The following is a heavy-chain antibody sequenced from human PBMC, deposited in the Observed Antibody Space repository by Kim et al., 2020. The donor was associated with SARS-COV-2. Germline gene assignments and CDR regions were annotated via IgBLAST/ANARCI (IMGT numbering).Heavy chain of an antibody. Sequence: YYADSVKGRFTISRDNAKNSLYLQMNSLRAEDTAVYYCARLGAARPVFDYWGQGTLVTVSS. D-gene: IGHD6-6*01. J-gene: IGHJ4*02. CDR3: ARLGAARPVFDY. V-gene: IGHV3-21*01.